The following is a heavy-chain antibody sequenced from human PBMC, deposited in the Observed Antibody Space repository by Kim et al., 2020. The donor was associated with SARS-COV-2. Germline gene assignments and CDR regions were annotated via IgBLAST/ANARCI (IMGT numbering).Heavy chain of an antibody. CDR3: AKEAADRDGVFDY. J-gene: IGHJ4*02. V-gene: IGHV3-23*01. Sequence: SADSVKGLFTISRDNSKNTLYLQMNSLRAEDTAVYYCAKEAADRDGVFDYWGQGTLVTVSS. D-gene: IGHD2-21*02.